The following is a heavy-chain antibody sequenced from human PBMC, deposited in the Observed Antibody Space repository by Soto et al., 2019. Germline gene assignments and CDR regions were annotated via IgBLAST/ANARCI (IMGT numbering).Heavy chain of an antibody. Sequence: QVQLQESGPGLVKPSQTLSLTCTVSGGSISSGGYYWSWIRQHPGKGLEWIGYIYYSGSTYYNPSRKSRFTISVDPSKNQFSLKLSFVTAADTAVYYCARVGGINCFDPWGQGTLVTVSS. CDR3: ARVGGINCFDP. V-gene: IGHV4-31*03. D-gene: IGHD3-16*01. J-gene: IGHJ5*02. CDR2: IYYSGST. CDR1: GGSISSGGYY.